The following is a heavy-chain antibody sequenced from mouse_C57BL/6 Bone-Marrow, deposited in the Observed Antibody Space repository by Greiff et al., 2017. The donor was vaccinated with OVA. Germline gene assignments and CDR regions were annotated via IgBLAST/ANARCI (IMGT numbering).Heavy chain of an antibody. J-gene: IGHJ2*01. CDR3: TRRDDYAY. Sequence: VQLQQSGPELVKPGASVKISCKASGYTFTDYYMNWVKQSHGKSLEWIGDINPNNGGTSYNQKFKGKATLTVDKSSSTAYMELSSLTNEDSAVYYCTRRDDYAYWGQGTTLTVSS. CDR2: INPNNGGT. CDR1: GYTFTDYY. D-gene: IGHD2-4*01. V-gene: IGHV1-26*01.